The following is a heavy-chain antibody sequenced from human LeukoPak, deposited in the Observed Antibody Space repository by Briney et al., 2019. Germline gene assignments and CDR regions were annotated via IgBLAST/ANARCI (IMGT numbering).Heavy chain of an antibody. D-gene: IGHD5-24*01. CDR3: VRDRSGQMEAFDI. Sequence: GGSLRLSCAASGFTFSSNYMSWVRQAPGKGLEWVSYISRSLGYIYYADSVKGRFTISRDNAKKLLYLQMNSLRVEDTAVYYCVRDRSGQMEAFDIWGQGTLVTVSS. CDR1: GFTFSSNY. J-gene: IGHJ3*02. V-gene: IGHV3-21*01. CDR2: ISRSLGYI.